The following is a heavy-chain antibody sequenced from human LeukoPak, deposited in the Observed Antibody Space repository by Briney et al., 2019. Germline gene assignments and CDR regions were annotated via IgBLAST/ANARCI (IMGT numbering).Heavy chain of an antibody. J-gene: IGHJ1*01. CDR1: GGSFSGYY. V-gene: IGHV4-34*01. Sequence: SETLSLTCAVYGGSFSGYYWSWIRQPPGKGLEWLGEINHSGSTNYNPSLKSRVTISVDTSKNQFSLKLSSVTAADTAVYYCASRLYSSSWPEYFQHWGQGTLVTVSS. CDR3: ASRLYSSSWPEYFQH. D-gene: IGHD6-13*01. CDR2: INHSGST.